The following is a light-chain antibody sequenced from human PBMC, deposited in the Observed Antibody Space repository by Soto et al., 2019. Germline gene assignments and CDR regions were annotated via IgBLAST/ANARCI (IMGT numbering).Light chain of an antibody. J-gene: IGKJ4*01. CDR2: GAS. CDR3: QQYHDWPPLT. V-gene: IGKV3-15*01. Sequence: EIVMTQSPATLSVSPGERATLSCRASQSVGSTLAWYQHKPGQAPRLLIYGASTRATGVPARFSGSGSGTEFTLTITSLKAEDLAVYYCQQYHDWPPLTVGGGTKVEIK. CDR1: QSVGST.